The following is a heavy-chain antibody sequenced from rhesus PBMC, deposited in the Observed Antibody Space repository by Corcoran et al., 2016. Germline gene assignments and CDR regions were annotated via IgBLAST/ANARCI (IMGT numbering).Heavy chain of an antibody. J-gene: IGHJ4*01. Sequence: QVQLQESGPGLVKPSETLSLTCAVSGGSISSSNWWSWIRQPPGKGLEWIGNIGGSSASTYHTPPHTSRVTISKTTSKNQFSRKLRSVTAADTAVYYCAGRGGGWFLDFWGQGVLVTVSS. D-gene: IGHD6-37*01. CDR3: AGRGGGWFLDF. V-gene: IGHV4-65*02. CDR2: IGGSSAST. CDR1: GGSISSSNW.